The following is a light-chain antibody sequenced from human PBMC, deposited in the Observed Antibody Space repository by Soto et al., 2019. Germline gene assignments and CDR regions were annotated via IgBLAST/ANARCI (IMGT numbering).Light chain of an antibody. CDR1: QSISRS. V-gene: IGKV1-39*01. Sequence: DIQMTQSPSSLSASMGDIVTITCRASQSISRSLNWYRQKPGKAPKLLIYAASSLQSGVPSRFSGSGSGTDFTLTISSLQPEDFATYYCQQSYSTFPTFGQGTKLEI. J-gene: IGKJ2*01. CDR2: AAS. CDR3: QQSYSTFPT.